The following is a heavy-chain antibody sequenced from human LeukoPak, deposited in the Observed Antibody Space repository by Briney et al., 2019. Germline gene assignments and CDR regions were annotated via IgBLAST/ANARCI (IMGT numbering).Heavy chain of an antibody. D-gene: IGHD6-13*01. V-gene: IGHV1-18*01. CDR1: GYTFTSYG. CDR3: ARGDSSSWYIGYFDY. Sequence: ASVKVSCKASGYTFTSYGISWVRQAPGQGLEWMGWISAYNGNTNYAQKFQGRVTMTRDTSTSTVYMELSSLRSEDTGVYYCARGDSSSWYIGYFDYWGQGSLVTVSS. CDR2: ISAYNGNT. J-gene: IGHJ4*02.